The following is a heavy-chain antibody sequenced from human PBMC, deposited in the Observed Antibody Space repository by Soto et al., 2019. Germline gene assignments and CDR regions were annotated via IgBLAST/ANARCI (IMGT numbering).Heavy chain of an antibody. CDR3: AHSLIPDWGSRGAFDY. CDR1: GFSLSTSGVG. Sequence: QITLKESGPTLVKPTQTLTLTCTFSGFSLSTSGVGVGWIRQPPGKALEWLALIYWDDDKRYSPSLKSRLTNTKDASKTHVVLTMTTMDPVDTATYYCAHSLIPDWGSRGAFDYWGQGTLVTVSS. CDR2: IYWDDDK. D-gene: IGHD7-27*01. V-gene: IGHV2-5*02. J-gene: IGHJ4*02.